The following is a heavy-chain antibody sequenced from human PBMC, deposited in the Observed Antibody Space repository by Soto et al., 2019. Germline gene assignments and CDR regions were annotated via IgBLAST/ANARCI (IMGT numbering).Heavy chain of an antibody. CDR2: ISHRSLTI. CDR3: ARGGGSSPFDY. D-gene: IGHD6-6*01. J-gene: IGHJ4*02. CDR1: GFTFSDHY. Sequence: GGSLRLSCAASGFTFSDHYMAWFRQTPERGLEWLAYISHRSLTIYHARSVKDRFTISRDDATDSLYLQMNSLRVEDTAVYFCARGGGSSPFDYWGQGTVVTVSS. V-gene: IGHV3-11*01.